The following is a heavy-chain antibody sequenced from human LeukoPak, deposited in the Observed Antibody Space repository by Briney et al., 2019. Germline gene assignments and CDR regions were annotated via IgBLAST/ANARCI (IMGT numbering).Heavy chain of an antibody. Sequence: GGSLRLSCAASGFTFSSYAMSWVRQAPGKGLEWVSAISGSGGSTYYADSVKGRFTISRDNSKNTLYLQMNSLRAEDTAVYYCAKDRWYYYDSSGDPGMDVWGQGTTVTVSS. J-gene: IGHJ6*02. CDR2: ISGSGGST. D-gene: IGHD3-22*01. CDR3: AKDRWYYYDSSGDPGMDV. V-gene: IGHV3-23*01. CDR1: GFTFSSYA.